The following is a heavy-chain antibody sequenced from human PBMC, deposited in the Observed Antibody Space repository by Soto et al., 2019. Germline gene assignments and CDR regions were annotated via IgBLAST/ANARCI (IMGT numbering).Heavy chain of an antibody. Sequence: GGSLRLSCAASGFTFSSYGMHWVRQAPGKELEWVAVIWYDGSNKYYADSVKGRFTISRDNSKNTLYLQMNSLRAEDTAVYYCASHGAYNCNYGPIFDYCSQGTLVTVSS. CDR3: ASHGAYNCNYGPIFDY. J-gene: IGHJ4*02. CDR1: GFTFSSYG. V-gene: IGHV3-33*01. CDR2: IWYDGSNK. D-gene: IGHD1-7*01.